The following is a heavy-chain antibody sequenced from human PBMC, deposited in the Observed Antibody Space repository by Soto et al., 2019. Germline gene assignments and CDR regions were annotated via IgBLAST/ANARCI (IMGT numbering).Heavy chain of an antibody. D-gene: IGHD3-3*01. J-gene: IGHJ6*02. CDR1: GASISTPGYT. V-gene: IGHV4-30-2*01. Sequence: QVRLQESGSGLVKPSQTLSLTCAVSGASISTPGYTWGWIRQPPGKGLEWIGYIYPSGASTYNPSLKSRVTISLDASRNRFSLSVGSVTAADTAVYYCARATFGAVLHLEVWGQGTTVTVSS. CDR2: IYPSGAS. CDR3: ARATFGAVLHLEV.